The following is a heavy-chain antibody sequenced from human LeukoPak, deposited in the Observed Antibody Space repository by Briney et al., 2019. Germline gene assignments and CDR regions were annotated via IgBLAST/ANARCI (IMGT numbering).Heavy chain of an antibody. V-gene: IGHV3-23*01. CDR2: ISGGGGST. Sequence: GGSLRLSCAASGFTFRNSAMSWVRQAPGKGLDWVSTISGGGGSTYYAESVKGRFTISRDNSKNTLYLQMNSLRADDTAVYYCAKDEYGSGSRAFNNRFDPWGQGTLVTVCS. CDR1: GFTFRNSA. D-gene: IGHD3-10*01. J-gene: IGHJ5*02. CDR3: AKDEYGSGSRAFNNRFDP.